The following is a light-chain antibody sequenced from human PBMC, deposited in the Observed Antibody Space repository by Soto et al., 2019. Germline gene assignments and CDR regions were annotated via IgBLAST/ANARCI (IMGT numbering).Light chain of an antibody. Sequence: QAVVTQEPSLTVSPGETVTLTCASSTGVVTSSHYPYWFQQKPGQAPRALIYDTNNKHSWTPARFSGSLLGDKAALTLSGARPEDEADYYCLLVYGPTWVFGGGTKLTVL. CDR2: DTN. CDR1: TGVVTSSHY. V-gene: IGLV7-46*01. CDR3: LLVYGPTWV. J-gene: IGLJ3*02.